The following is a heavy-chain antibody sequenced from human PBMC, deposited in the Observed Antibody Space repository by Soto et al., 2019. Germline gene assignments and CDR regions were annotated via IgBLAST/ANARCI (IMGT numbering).Heavy chain of an antibody. CDR2: INPNGGVT. Sequence: QVQLVXSGAEVRKPXAXXTVSCRSSGDSFNDYYIHWVRQAPGQGFEWMGWINPNGGVTKYAQKFQGWASMTRDTSIRTVYMQLSRLRSDDTAVYYCARESGGATATLDYYYFYMDVWGTGTTVTVSS. V-gene: IGHV1-2*04. D-gene: IGHD5-12*01. J-gene: IGHJ6*03. CDR1: GDSFNDYY. CDR3: ARESGGATATLDYYYFYMDV.